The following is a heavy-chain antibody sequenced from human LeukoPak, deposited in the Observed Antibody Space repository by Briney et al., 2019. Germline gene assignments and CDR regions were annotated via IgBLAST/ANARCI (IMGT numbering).Heavy chain of an antibody. D-gene: IGHD2-15*01. V-gene: IGHV4-34*01. Sequence: SETLSLTCSVDGGSFSGYYWSWIRQPPGKGLEWIGEINHSGNTNYNPSLKSRVTISGDTSKNQFSLKLSSVTAADTAVYYCETSSSATIDYFYDYIDVWGKGTTVTVSS. CDR1: GGSFSGYY. J-gene: IGHJ6*03. CDR3: ETSSSATIDYFYDYIDV. CDR2: INHSGNT.